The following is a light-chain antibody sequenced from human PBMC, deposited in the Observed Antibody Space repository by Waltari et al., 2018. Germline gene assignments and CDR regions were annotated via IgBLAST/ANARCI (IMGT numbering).Light chain of an antibody. J-gene: IGLJ2*01. V-gene: IGLV2-23*02. CDR3: CSYASGSTFV. CDR1: SSDVGKYNP. Sequence: QSALPQPASVSGSPGQPITIPRAGPSSDVGKYNPVSWDQQHAGEAPKLMIYEVTKRPSGVSNRFSGSKSGNTASMTISGLQAEDEADYYCCSYASGSTFVFGGGTKLTVL. CDR2: EVT.